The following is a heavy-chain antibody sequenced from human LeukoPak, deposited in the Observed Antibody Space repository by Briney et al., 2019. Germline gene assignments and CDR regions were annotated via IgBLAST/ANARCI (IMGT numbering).Heavy chain of an antibody. J-gene: IGHJ4*02. CDR3: AREYNGLAY. V-gene: IGHV1-2*02. Sequence: ASVKVSCKASGYTFTGYYMHWVRQAPGQGLEWMGWINPNSGGTNSAQKFQGRVTMTRDTSISTAYMELSSLRSDDTAVYYCAREYNGLAYWGQGTLVTVSS. CDR2: INPNSGGT. CDR1: GYTFTGYY. D-gene: IGHD1-14*01.